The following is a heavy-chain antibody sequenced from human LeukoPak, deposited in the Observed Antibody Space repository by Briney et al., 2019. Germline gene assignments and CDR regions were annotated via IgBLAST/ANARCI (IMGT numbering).Heavy chain of an antibody. D-gene: IGHD3-10*01. V-gene: IGHV1-8*02. CDR2: MNPNSGNT. Sequence: GASVKVSCKASGYTFTSYAMNWVRQAPGQGLEWMGWMNPNSGNTGYAQKFQGRVTMTRNTSISTAYMELSSLRSEDTAVYYCARAAMVRGVIPGYWGQGTLVTVSS. CDR1: GYTFTSYA. CDR3: ARAAMVRGVIPGY. J-gene: IGHJ4*02.